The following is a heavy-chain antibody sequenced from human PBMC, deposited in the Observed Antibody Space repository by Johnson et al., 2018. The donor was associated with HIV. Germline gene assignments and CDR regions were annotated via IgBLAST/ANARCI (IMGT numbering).Heavy chain of an antibody. Sequence: QVQLVESGGGVVQPGGSLRLSCVASGFIFSSSGMHWVRQAPGKGLEWVANIKQDGSEKYYADSVKGRFTISRDTSKNTLYLQMNSLRAEDTAVYYCARSRNYACDIWGQGTMVTVSS. J-gene: IGHJ3*02. CDR3: ARSRNYACDI. CDR1: GFIFSSSG. D-gene: IGHD1-1*01. V-gene: IGHV3-30*19. CDR2: IKQDGSEK.